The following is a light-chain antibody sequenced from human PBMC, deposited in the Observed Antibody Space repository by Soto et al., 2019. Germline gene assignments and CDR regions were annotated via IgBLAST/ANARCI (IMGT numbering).Light chain of an antibody. CDR3: QQYYSTPPT. Sequence: DIVMTQSPDSLTVSLGERATINCKSSQSVLYSSYNKSYLAWYQQKPGQPPKPLIYWASTRESGVPDRFSGSGSGTDFTLTISSLQAEDVAVYYCQQYYSTPPTFGQGTKVEIK. CDR1: QSVLYSSYNKSY. V-gene: IGKV4-1*01. J-gene: IGKJ1*01. CDR2: WAS.